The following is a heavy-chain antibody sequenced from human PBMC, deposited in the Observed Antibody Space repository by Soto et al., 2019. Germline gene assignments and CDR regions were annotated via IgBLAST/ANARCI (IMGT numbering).Heavy chain of an antibody. Sequence: QVQLVESGGGVVQPGRSLRLSCAASGFTFSSYGMHWVRQAPGKGLEWMAVISYDGSNEYYTDSVKGRFTISRDNSKNTVYLQVNSLRAEDTAVYYCAKDRYGGNSMFFDSWGQGTLVTVSS. CDR2: ISYDGSNE. CDR3: AKDRYGGNSMFFDS. J-gene: IGHJ4*02. CDR1: GFTFSSYG. D-gene: IGHD4-17*01. V-gene: IGHV3-30*18.